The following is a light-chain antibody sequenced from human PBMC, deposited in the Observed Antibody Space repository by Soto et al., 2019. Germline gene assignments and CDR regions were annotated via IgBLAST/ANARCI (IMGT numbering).Light chain of an antibody. CDR3: ETWDSNTWV. Sequence: QLVLTQSSSASASLGSSVRLTCTLSRGHSTYIIAWHQQQPGKAPRYLMKLEGSGTYNKGSGVPDRFSGSSSGADRYLTISTLQSEDEADYYCETWDSNTWVFGGGTKVTVL. V-gene: IGLV4-60*03. CDR1: RGHSTYI. CDR2: LEGSGTY. J-gene: IGLJ3*02.